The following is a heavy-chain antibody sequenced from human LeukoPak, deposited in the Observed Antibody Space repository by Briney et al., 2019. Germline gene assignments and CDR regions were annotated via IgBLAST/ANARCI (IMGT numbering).Heavy chain of an antibody. CDR1: GYTFTSYG. J-gene: IGHJ5*02. Sequence: ASVKVSCKASGYTFTSYGISWVRQAPGQGLEWMGWISAYNGNTNYAQKLQDRATMTTDTSTSTAYVELRSLRFDDTAVYYCARVATNSFGVVISLWFDPWGQGTLVTVSS. V-gene: IGHV1-18*01. CDR2: ISAYNGNT. D-gene: IGHD3-3*01. CDR3: ARVATNSFGVVISLWFDP.